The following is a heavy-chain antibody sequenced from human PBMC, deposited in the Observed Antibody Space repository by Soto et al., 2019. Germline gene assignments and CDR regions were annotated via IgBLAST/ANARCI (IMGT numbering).Heavy chain of an antibody. CDR1: GXTFSTYG. Sequence: LRLSCAASGXTFSTYGMHWVRQAPGKGLEWVAVIWYDGSNKYYADSVKGRFTISRDNSKNTLYLQMNSLRAEDTAVYYCARDLGYYDSSGHWGQGTLVTVSS. CDR2: IWYDGSNK. J-gene: IGHJ4*02. V-gene: IGHV3-33*01. CDR3: ARDLGYYDSSGH. D-gene: IGHD3-22*01.